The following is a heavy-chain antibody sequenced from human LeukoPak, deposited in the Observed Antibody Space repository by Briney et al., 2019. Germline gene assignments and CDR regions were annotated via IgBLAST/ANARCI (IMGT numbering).Heavy chain of an antibody. J-gene: IGHJ4*02. CDR3: AKYGSGTYYNGLY. Sequence: GGSLRLSCAASGFTFSSYAMSWVRQAPGKGLEWVSAISGSGGGTYYADSVKGRFTISRDSSKNTLYLQMNSLRAEDTAVYYCAKYGSGTYYNGLYWGQGTLIIVSS. V-gene: IGHV3-23*01. D-gene: IGHD3-10*01. CDR1: GFTFSSYA. CDR2: ISGSGGGT.